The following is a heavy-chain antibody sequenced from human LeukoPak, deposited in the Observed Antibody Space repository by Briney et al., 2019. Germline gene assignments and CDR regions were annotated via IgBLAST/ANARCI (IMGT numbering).Heavy chain of an antibody. Sequence: GGSLRLSCAASGFTFSSYAMSWVRQAPGKGREWVSAISGSGGSTYYADSVKGRFTISRDNSKNTLYLQMTSLRAEDTAVYYCGKTSYDSSGYYYFDYWGQGTLVTVSS. J-gene: IGHJ4*02. V-gene: IGHV3-23*01. CDR1: GFTFSSYA. D-gene: IGHD3-22*01. CDR3: GKTSYDSSGYYYFDY. CDR2: ISGSGGST.